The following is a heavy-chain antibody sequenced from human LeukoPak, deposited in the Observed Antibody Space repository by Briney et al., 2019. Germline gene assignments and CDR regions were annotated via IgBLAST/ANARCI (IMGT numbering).Heavy chain of an antibody. CDR2: IYYSGST. J-gene: IGHJ5*02. Sequence: PSETLSLTCTVSGGSISSYYWSWIRQPPGKGLEWIGYIYYSGSTNYNPSLKSRVTISVDTSKNQFSLKLSSVTAADTAVYYCAKNSHRSHYNWFDPWGQGTLVTVSS. CDR3: AKNSHRSHYNWFDP. D-gene: IGHD1-14*01. V-gene: IGHV4-59*01. CDR1: GGSISSYY.